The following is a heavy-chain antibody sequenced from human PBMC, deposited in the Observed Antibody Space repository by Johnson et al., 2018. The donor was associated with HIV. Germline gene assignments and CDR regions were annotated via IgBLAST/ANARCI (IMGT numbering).Heavy chain of an antibody. CDR3: AKDQGKAVAAPDAFDI. V-gene: IGHV3-33*06. D-gene: IGHD6-19*01. CDR2: IWYDGSSK. CDR1: GFTFSSYG. J-gene: IGHJ3*02. Sequence: VQLVESGGGVVQPGRSLRLSCAASGFTFSSYGMHWVRQAPGKGLEWVAVIWYDGSSKYYADSVKGRFTISRDNSKNTLYLQMNSLRAEDTAVYYCAKDQGKAVAAPDAFDIWGQGTMVTVSS.